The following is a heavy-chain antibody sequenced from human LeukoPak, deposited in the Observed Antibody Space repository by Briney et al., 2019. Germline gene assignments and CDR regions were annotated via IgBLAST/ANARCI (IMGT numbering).Heavy chain of an antibody. CDR1: GYSFSDHY. CDR3: AREVQCSSGSCYSLPADY. V-gene: IGHV1-2*02. CDR2: INPDSGGT. D-gene: IGHD2-15*01. J-gene: IGHJ4*02. Sequence: GASVKVSCKASGYSFSDHYMHWVRQAPGQGLEWMGWINPDSGGTNYAQKFQGRVTMTRDTSISTVYLELSGLRYDDTAVHYCAREVQCSSGSCYSLPADYWGQGTLVTVPS.